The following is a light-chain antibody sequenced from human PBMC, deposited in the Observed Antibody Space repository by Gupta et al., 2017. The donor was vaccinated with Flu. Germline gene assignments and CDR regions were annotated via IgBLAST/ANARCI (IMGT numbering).Light chain of an antibody. V-gene: IGLV2-14*01. CDR1: SSDVGGYNL. J-gene: IGLJ1*01. CDR3: SSYTSSGTLYV. Sequence: QSALTQPASVSGSPGQSITISCTGTSSDVGGYNLVSWYQQHPGKAPKLMIYEVSNRPSGVSNRFSGSKFGNTASLTISGLQSEDEADYYCSSYTSSGTLYVFGTGTRVTVL. CDR2: EVS.